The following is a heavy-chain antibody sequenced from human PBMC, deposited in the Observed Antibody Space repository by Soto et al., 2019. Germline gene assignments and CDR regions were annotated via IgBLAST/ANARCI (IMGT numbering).Heavy chain of an antibody. CDR1: GFTFSSYS. CDR3: ARDRPDFGGNTFDY. CDR2: ISSSSSYI. D-gene: IGHD4-17*01. J-gene: IGHJ4*02. V-gene: IGHV3-21*01. Sequence: EVQLVESGGGLVKPGGSLRLSCAASGFTFSSYSMNWVRQAPGKGLEWVSSISSSSSYIYYADSVKGRFTISRDNAKNSLYLQMNSLRAEDTAVYYCARDRPDFGGNTFDYWGQGTLVTVSS.